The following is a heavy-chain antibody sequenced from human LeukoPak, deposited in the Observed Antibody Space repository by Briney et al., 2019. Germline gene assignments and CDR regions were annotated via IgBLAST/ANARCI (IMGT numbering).Heavy chain of an antibody. CDR1: GFTFSSNG. V-gene: IGHV3-30*02. CDR2: IWYDGSNK. CDR3: TSDRGYSST. D-gene: IGHD5-18*01. J-gene: IGHJ4*02. Sequence: GGSLRLSCAASGFTFSSNGMHWVRQAPGKGLEWVAFIWYDGSNKYYADSVKGRFTISRDNSKNTLYLQMNSLRAEDTAVYYCTSDRGYSSTWGQGTLVTVSS.